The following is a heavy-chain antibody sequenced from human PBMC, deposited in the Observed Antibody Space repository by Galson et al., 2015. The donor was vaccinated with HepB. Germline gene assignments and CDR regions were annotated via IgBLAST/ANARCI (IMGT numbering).Heavy chain of an antibody. V-gene: IGHV3-30*18. D-gene: IGHD3-10*01. Sequence: SLRLSCAASGFTFSSYGMHWVRQAPDKGLEWVAVISYDGSNKYYADSVKGRFTISRDNSKNTLYLQMNSLRAEDTAVYYCAKDDLPMVRGYYYFDYWGQGTLVTVSS. CDR1: GFTFSSYG. CDR2: ISYDGSNK. CDR3: AKDDLPMVRGYYYFDY. J-gene: IGHJ4*02.